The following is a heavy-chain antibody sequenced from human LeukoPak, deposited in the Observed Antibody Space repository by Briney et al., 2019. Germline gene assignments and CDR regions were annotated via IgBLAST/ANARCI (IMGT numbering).Heavy chain of an antibody. Sequence: GESLKISCKVSGYTFTSYWIGWVRQMPGKGLEWMGILYPGDSDTRYSPSFQGQVTMSADKSISTAYLQISSLKAEDTAVYYCARAISMVRGVIIGRPRVNPKYWGQGTLVTVSS. V-gene: IGHV5-51*01. J-gene: IGHJ4*02. CDR1: GYTFTSYW. CDR2: LYPGDSDT. D-gene: IGHD3-10*01. CDR3: ARAISMVRGVIIGRPRVNPKY.